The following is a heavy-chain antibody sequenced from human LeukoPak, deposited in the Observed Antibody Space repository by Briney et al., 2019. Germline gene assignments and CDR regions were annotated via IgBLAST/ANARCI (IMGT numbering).Heavy chain of an antibody. D-gene: IGHD2-8*01. CDR1: GFTFSSYA. CDR3: ARRICTNGVCYPLDY. J-gene: IGHJ4*02. CDR2: ISYDGSNK. Sequence: GGSLRLSCAASGFTFSSYAMHWVRQAPGKGLEWVAVISYDGSNKYYADSVKGRFTISRENAKNSLYLQMNSLRAEDTAIYYCARRICTNGVCYPLDYWGQGTLVTVSS. V-gene: IGHV3-30*14.